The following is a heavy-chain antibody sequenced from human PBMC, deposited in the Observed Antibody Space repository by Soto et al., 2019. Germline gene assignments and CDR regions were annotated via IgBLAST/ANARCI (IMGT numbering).Heavy chain of an antibody. CDR3: ARDCAGYSSGWYQRGGFDY. D-gene: IGHD6-19*01. CDR2: IWYDGSNK. V-gene: IGHV3-33*01. J-gene: IGHJ4*02. CDR1: GFTFSSYG. Sequence: QVQLVESGGGVVQPGRSLRLSCAASGFTFSSYGMHWVRQAPGKGLEWGAVIWYDGSNKYYADSVKGRFTISRDNSKNTLYLQMNSLRAEYTAVYYCARDCAGYSSGWYQRGGFDYWGQGTLVTVSS.